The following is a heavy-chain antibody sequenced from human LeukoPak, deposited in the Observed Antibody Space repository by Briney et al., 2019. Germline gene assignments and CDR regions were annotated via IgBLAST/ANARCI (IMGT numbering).Heavy chain of an antibody. J-gene: IGHJ3*02. CDR1: GYTFTSYG. Sequence: ASVKVSCKASGYTFTSYGISWVRQAPGQRLEWMGWISAYNGNTNYAQKLQGRVTMTTDTSTSTAYMELRSLRSDDTAVYYCARDGYYDSSGYSNRDDAFDIWGQGTMVTVSS. CDR3: ARDGYYDSSGYSNRDDAFDI. CDR2: ISAYNGNT. D-gene: IGHD3-22*01. V-gene: IGHV1-18*01.